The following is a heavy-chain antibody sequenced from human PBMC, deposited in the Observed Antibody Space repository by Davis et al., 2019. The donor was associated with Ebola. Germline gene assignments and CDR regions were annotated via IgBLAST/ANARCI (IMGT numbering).Heavy chain of an antibody. Sequence: SETLSLTCTVSGGSVSSGSYYWSWIRQPPEKGLEWIGSIYYSGSTYYNPSLKSRVTISVDTSKNQFSLKLSSVTAADTAVYYCARHYDFWSGYYSFDYWGQGTLVTVSS. CDR3: ARHYDFWSGYYSFDY. CDR2: IYYSGST. CDR1: GGSVSSGSYY. J-gene: IGHJ4*02. V-gene: IGHV4-39*01. D-gene: IGHD3-3*01.